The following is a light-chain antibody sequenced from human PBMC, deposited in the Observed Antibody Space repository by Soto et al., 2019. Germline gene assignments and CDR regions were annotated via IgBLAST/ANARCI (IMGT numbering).Light chain of an antibody. J-gene: IGKJ4*01. CDR3: HQYGTSPLT. V-gene: IGKV3-20*01. CDR2: GAS. CDR1: ESISTS. Sequence: EIVLAQSPGTLSLSPGERATLSCRASESISTSLAWFQQKPGQAPRLLVYGASSRATDIPDRFTGSGSGTDFTLTISRLEPEDFAVYYCHQYGTSPLTFGGGT.